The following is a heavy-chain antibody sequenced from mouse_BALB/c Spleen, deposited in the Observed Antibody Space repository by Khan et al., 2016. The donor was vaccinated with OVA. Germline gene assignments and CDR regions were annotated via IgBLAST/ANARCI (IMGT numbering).Heavy chain of an antibody. Sequence: EVELVESGGDLVKPGGSLKLSCAASGFTFSTYGMSWVRQTPDKRLEWVATVSTGGSYTYYPDSVNGRFTISRDNAKNTLYLQMSGLKSEDTAMFYCTRLAYYYDSEGFAYWGQGTLVTVSA. CDR1: GFTFSTYG. CDR3: TRLAYYYDSEGFAY. D-gene: IGHD1-1*01. CDR2: VSTGGSYT. J-gene: IGHJ3*01. V-gene: IGHV5-6*01.